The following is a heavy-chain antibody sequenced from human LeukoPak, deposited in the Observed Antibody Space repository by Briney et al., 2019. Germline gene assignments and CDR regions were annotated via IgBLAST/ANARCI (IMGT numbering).Heavy chain of an antibody. J-gene: IGHJ4*02. CDR1: GGSLSSYY. V-gene: IGHV4-4*07. Sequence: SETLSLTCTVSGGSLSSYYWSWIRQPAGKGLEWIGRISSSGSTNYKSSLKSRVTMSIDTSKNLFSLKLNSVTAAATAVYYCAREYGDFDYWGQGTLVTVSS. CDR3: AREYGDFDY. D-gene: IGHD3-10*01. CDR2: ISSSGST.